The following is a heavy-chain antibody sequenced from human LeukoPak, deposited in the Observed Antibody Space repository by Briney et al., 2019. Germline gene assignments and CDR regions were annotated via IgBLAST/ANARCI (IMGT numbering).Heavy chain of an antibody. Sequence: SETLSLTCTVSGGSISSSSYYWGWIRQPPGKGLEWIGSIYYSGSTYYNPSLKSRVTISVDTSKNQFSLKLSSVTAADTAVYYCASRITIFGVVMDVGFPMITGWFDPWGQGTLVTVSS. V-gene: IGHV4-39*07. J-gene: IGHJ5*02. CDR2: IYYSGST. CDR1: GGSISSSSYY. D-gene: IGHD3-3*01. CDR3: ASRITIFGVVMDVGFPMITGWFDP.